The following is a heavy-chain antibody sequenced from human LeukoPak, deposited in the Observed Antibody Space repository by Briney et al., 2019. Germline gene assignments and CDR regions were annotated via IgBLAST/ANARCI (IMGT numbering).Heavy chain of an antibody. D-gene: IGHD2-2*01. CDR3: ARAPSTNYYYYYMDV. CDR2: IYYSGST. V-gene: IGHV4-30-4*08. CDR1: GGSINTDDYF. J-gene: IGHJ6*03. Sequence: PSQTLSLTCTVSGGSINTDDYFWTWIRQPPGKGLEWIGYIYYSGSTYYNPSLKSRLTISVDTSKNHFSLKLRSVTAADTAVYYCARAPSTNYYYYYMDVWGKGTTVTVSS.